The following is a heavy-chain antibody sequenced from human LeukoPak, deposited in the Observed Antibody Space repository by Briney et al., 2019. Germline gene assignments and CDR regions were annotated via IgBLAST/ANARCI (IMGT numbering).Heavy chain of an antibody. V-gene: IGHV4-59*01. CDR1: GGSISSYY. CDR2: IYYSGST. Sequence: PSETLSLTCTVSGGSISSYYWSWIRQPPGKGLEWIGYIYYSGSTNYNPSLKSRVTMSVDTSKNQFSLKLSSVTAADTAVYYCARAIVATDAFDIWGQGTMVTVSS. D-gene: IGHD5-12*01. CDR3: ARAIVATDAFDI. J-gene: IGHJ3*02.